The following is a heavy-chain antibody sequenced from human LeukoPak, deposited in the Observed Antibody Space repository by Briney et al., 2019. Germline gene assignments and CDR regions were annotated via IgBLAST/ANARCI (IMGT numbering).Heavy chain of an antibody. CDR2: INHSGST. Sequence: PSETLSLTCAVYGGSFSGYYWSWIRQPPGKGLEWIGEINHSGSTNYNPSLKSRVTTSADTSKNQFSLKLSSVTAADTAVYYCARGQVDFGYTIDPWGQGTLVTVSS. CDR1: GGSFSGYY. D-gene: IGHD3/OR15-3a*01. J-gene: IGHJ5*02. V-gene: IGHV4-34*01. CDR3: ARGQVDFGYTIDP.